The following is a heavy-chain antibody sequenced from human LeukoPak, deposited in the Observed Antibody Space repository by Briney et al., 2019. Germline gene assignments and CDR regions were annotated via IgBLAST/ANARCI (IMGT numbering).Heavy chain of an antibody. CDR2: IYYSGST. V-gene: IGHV4-59*01. CDR1: GGSISSYY. J-gene: IGHJ4*02. D-gene: IGHD3-22*01. CDR3: ARGFPGDYYDSSGYLDY. Sequence: SETLSLTCTVSGGSISSYYWSWIRQPPGKGLEWIGYIYYSGSTNYNPSLKSRVTISADTSKNQFSLKLSSVTAADTAVYYCARGFPGDYYDSSGYLDYWGQGTLVTVSS.